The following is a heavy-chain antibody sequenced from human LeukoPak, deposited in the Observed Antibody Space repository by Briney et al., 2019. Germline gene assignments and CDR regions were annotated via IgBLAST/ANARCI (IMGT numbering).Heavy chain of an antibody. J-gene: IGHJ3*02. CDR2: ISGSGGST. V-gene: IGHV3-23*01. Sequence: GGSLRLSCAASGFTFSSNAMSWVRQAPGKGLEWVSAISGSGGSTYYADSVKGRFTISRDNSKNTLYLQMNSLRAEDTAVYYCARHQTLKDAFDIWGQGTMVTVSS. CDR1: GFTFSSNA. CDR3: ARHQTLKDAFDI.